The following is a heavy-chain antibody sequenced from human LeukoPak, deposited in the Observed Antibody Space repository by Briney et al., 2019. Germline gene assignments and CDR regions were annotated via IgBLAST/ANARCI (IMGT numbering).Heavy chain of an antibody. CDR3: ARDWVAVGGDYMDV. CDR2: IKQDRSEK. V-gene: IGHV3-7*01. Sequence: GGSLRLSCAASGFTFTNYWMSWVRQAPGKGLELVANIKQDRSEKYYVDSVKGRFTISRDNAKNSLYLQMNSLRAEDTAVYYCARDWVAVGGDYMDVWGKGTTVTVSS. J-gene: IGHJ6*03. D-gene: IGHD2-15*01. CDR1: GFTFTNYW.